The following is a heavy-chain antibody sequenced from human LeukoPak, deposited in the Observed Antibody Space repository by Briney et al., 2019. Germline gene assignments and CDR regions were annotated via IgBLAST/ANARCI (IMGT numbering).Heavy chain of an antibody. CDR3: ARAPYDLDWFDP. CDR2: ISAYNGNT. V-gene: IGHV1-18*04. Sequence: ASVKVSCKASGYTFTSYGISWVRQAPGHGLEWMGWISAYNGNTNYAQKLQGRVTMTTDTSTSTAYMELRSLRSDDTAVYYCARAPYDLDWFDPWGQGTLVTVSS. J-gene: IGHJ5*02. D-gene: IGHD2-8*01. CDR1: GYTFTSYG.